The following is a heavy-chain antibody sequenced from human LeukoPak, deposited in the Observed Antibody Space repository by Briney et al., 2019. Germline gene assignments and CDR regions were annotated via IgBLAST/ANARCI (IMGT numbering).Heavy chain of an antibody. D-gene: IGHD5-24*01. J-gene: IGHJ4*02. V-gene: IGHV3-73*01. CDR2: IRSKAHSYAT. Sequence: GGSLRLSCAASGFTFSGSAMHWVRQASGKGLEWAGRIRSKAHSYATAYAASVKGRFTISRDDSKNTAYLQMNSLKTEDTAVYYCTRPRPGGDGYNFDYWGQGTLVTVSS. CDR1: GFTFSGSA. CDR3: TRPRPGGDGYNFDY.